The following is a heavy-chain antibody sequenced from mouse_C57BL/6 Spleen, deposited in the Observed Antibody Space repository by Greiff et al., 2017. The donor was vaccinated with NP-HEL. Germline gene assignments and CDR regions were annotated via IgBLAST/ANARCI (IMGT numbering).Heavy chain of an antibody. V-gene: IGHV1-39*01. CDR2: INPNYGTT. D-gene: IGHD3-2*02. J-gene: IGHJ3*01. CDR1: GYSFTDYN. Sequence: EVKLMESGPELVKPGASVTISCKASGYSFTDYNMNWVKQSNGKSLEWIGVINPNYGTTSYNQKFKGKATLTVDQSSSTAYMQLNSLTSEDSAVYYCASASSGSAWFAYWGQGTLVTVSA. CDR3: ASASSGSAWFAY.